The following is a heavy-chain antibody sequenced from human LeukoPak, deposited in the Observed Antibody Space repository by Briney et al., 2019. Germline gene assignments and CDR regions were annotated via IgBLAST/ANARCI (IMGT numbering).Heavy chain of an antibody. Sequence: GGSLRLSCAASGFTFSSYWMHWVRQAPGKGLEWVSSINWNGGSTGYADSLKGRFTISRDNAKTSLYLQMNSLRAEDTALYYCARGFRAVTTDTPTYYFYYYMDVWDKGTTVTVSS. CDR3: ARGFRAVTTDTPTYYFYYYMDV. V-gene: IGHV3-20*04. D-gene: IGHD4-17*01. J-gene: IGHJ6*03. CDR1: GFTFSSYW. CDR2: INWNGGST.